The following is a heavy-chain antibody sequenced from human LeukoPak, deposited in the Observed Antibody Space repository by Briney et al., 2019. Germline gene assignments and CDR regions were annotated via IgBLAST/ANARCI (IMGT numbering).Heavy chain of an antibody. CDR2: TKQDGSEK. CDR1: GFTFRSYW. D-gene: IGHD3-10*01. J-gene: IGHJ3*01. Sequence: PGGSLRLPCAASGFTFRSYWMSWVRQAPGKGLEWVANTKQDGSEKYYVDSVKGRFTISRDNARNSLYLQMNSLRVEDTAVYYCARGAYYYNSGDAFDVWGQGTMVTVSS. V-gene: IGHV3-7*01. CDR3: ARGAYYYNSGDAFDV.